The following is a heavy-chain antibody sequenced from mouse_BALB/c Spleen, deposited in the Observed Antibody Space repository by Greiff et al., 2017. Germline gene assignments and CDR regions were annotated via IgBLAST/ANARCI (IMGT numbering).Heavy chain of an antibody. CDR2: INPSSGYT. CDR1: GYTFTSYT. V-gene: IGHV1-4*01. CDR3: ASYDGYYWYFDV. Sequence: VHLVESGAELARPGASVKMSCKASGYTFTSYTMHWVKQRPGQGLEWIGYINPSSGYTNYNQKFKDKATLTADKSSSTAYMQLSSLTSEDSAVYYCASYDGYYWYFDVWGAGTTVTVSS. J-gene: IGHJ1*01. D-gene: IGHD2-3*01.